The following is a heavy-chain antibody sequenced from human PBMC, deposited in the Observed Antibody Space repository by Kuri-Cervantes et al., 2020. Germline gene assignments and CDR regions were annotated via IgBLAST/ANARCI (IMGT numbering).Heavy chain of an antibody. J-gene: IGHJ5*02. CDR3: ARGRRRSGEAEYNWFDP. Sequence: GESLKISCAASGFTFFRYDMVWVRQAPGKGLEWVAVISYDGSNKYYADSVKGRFTISRDNSKNTLYLQMNSLRAEDTAVYYCARGRRRSGEAEYNWFDPWGQGTLVTVSS. CDR2: ISYDGSNK. CDR1: GFTFFRYD. V-gene: IGHV3-30-3*01. D-gene: IGHD3-3*01.